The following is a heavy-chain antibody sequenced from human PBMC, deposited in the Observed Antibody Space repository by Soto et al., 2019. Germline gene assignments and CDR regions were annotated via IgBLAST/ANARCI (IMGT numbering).Heavy chain of an antibody. CDR3: ARHFSVDHFDY. Sequence: SLTCNVSGDYITSNRYFWAWIRQPPGKGLEWIGSIYYSGNTYHNPSLKSRVTISVDRSNNQFSLKLTSVTAADTAVYYCARHFSVDHFDYWGQGALVTVSS. D-gene: IGHD3-9*01. CDR2: IYYSGNT. CDR1: GDYITSNRYF. V-gene: IGHV4-39*01. J-gene: IGHJ4*02.